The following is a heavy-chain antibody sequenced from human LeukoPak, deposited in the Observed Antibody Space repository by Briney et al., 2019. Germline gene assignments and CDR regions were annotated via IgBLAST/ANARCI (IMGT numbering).Heavy chain of an antibody. J-gene: IGHJ5*02. D-gene: IGHD3-3*01. CDR1: GGSFSGYY. V-gene: IGHV4-34*09. Sequence: PSETLSLTCAVYGGSFSGYYWSWIRQPPGKGLEWIGEINHSGRTKYNPSLKSRVTISVDTSKNQFSLKLSSVTAADTAVYYCARGEGEYDFWSGYYNWFDPWGQGTLVTVSS. CDR2: INHSGRT. CDR3: ARGEGEYDFWSGYYNWFDP.